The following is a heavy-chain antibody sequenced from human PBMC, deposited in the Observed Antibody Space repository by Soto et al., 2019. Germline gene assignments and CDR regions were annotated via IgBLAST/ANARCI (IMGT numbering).Heavy chain of an antibody. CDR1: GDTFTFYS. D-gene: IGHD3-10*01. J-gene: IGHJ4*02. Sequence: QVQLVQSGAEVKKPGSSVRVSCKASGDTFTFYSINWVRQAPGLGLEWMGRINPILSMSNYAQRFQGRVTXTXDXPTITAYMELSSLRSEDTAMYYCASSYGSGYRAFDYWGQGALVTVSS. CDR2: INPILSMS. CDR3: ASSYGSGYRAFDY. V-gene: IGHV1-69*02.